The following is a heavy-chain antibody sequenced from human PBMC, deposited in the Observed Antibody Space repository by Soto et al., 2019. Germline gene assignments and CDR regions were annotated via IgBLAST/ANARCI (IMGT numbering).Heavy chain of an antibody. Sequence: QVQLVESGGGVVQPGRSLRLSCAASGFTFSSYGMHWVRQAPGKGLEWVAVIWYDGSNKYYADSVKGRFTISRDNSKNTLYLQMNSLRAEDTAVYYCARDCQQWPGWVYYGMDVWGQGTTVTVSS. CDR2: IWYDGSNK. CDR1: GFTFSSYG. J-gene: IGHJ6*02. D-gene: IGHD6-19*01. CDR3: ARDCQQWPGWVYYGMDV. V-gene: IGHV3-33*01.